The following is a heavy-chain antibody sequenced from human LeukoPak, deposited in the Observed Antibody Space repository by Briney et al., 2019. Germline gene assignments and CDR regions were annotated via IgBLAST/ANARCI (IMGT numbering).Heavy chain of an antibody. V-gene: IGHV3-23*01. D-gene: IGHD2-2*01. J-gene: IGHJ3*02. CDR3: GREGYTSGYAGAFDT. Sequence: GGSLRLSCTASGSTLRNNIMTWVRQAPGKGLEWVSRLRFIDDSTYYADSVKGRFTISRDTSKNTLFLQMDSLRAEDTGVYYCGREGYTSGYAGAFDTWGQGTMVTVSS. CDR1: GSTLRNNI. CDR2: LRFIDDST.